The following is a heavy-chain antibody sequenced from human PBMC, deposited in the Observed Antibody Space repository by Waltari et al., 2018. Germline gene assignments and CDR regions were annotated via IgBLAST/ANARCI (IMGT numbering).Heavy chain of an antibody. J-gene: IGHJ6*03. CDR2: VGPEDGET. Sequence: EVQLVQSGAEVKKPGATVKISCKVSGYTFTDYYMHWVQQAPGKGLEWMGLVGPEDGETRYAEKFQGRVTITAETSTDTAYMELSSLRSEDTAVYYCATAPAMGRYYYYYMDVWGKGTTVTVSS. CDR3: ATAPAMGRYYYYYMDV. CDR1: GYTFTDYY. V-gene: IGHV1-69-2*01. D-gene: IGHD3-10*01.